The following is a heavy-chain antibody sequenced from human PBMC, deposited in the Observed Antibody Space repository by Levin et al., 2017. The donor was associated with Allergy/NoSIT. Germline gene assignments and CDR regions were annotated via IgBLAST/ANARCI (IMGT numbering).Heavy chain of an antibody. J-gene: IGHJ5*02. Sequence: PGGSLRLSCAASGFSFSSYAMSWVRQAPGKGLEWVAVIASGGSPTFYADPVKGRFTIFRDNSQNMLYLLMNSLRVEDTAVYFCAKDRGDCSSAGCAGDNWFDPWGLGTLVTVSS. CDR3: AKDRGDCSSAGCAGDNWFDP. D-gene: IGHD2-2*01. CDR1: GFSFSSYA. V-gene: IGHV3-23*01. CDR2: IASGGSPT.